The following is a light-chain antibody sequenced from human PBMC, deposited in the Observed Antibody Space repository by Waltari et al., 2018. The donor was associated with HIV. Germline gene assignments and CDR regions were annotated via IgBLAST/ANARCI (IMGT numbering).Light chain of an antibody. CDR3: SSFAGSNNLMV. CDR1: SSDVGGYNY. Sequence: QSALTQPPSASGSPGQSVTISCTGTSSDVGGYNYVSWYQQHTGKAPKLIIYQVNQRPSGVTELFSGTKSGNRASLTVSGLQAEDAADYYCSSFAGSNNLMVFGGGTKLTVL. J-gene: IGLJ2*01. CDR2: QVN. V-gene: IGLV2-8*01.